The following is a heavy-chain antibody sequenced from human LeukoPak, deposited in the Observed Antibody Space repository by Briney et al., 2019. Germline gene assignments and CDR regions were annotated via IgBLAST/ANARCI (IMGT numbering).Heavy chain of an antibody. J-gene: IGHJ4*02. Sequence: SQTLSLTRAVCGGSFCVYYSSWVPQPPGKGLEWGGEINHIGSTNYNTSLTSRVTISVDTTKNQCLLKLSSVTAADTAVYYCARVFPYYAFWSGYYTPSNFFDYWGQGTLVTVSS. CDR1: GGSFCVYY. CDR2: INHIGST. CDR3: ARVFPYYAFWSGYYTPSNFFDY. D-gene: IGHD3-3*01. V-gene: IGHV4-34*01.